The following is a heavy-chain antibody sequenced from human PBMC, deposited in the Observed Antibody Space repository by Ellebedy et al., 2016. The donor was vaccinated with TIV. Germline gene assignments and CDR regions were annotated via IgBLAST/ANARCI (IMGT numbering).Heavy chain of an antibody. V-gene: IGHV3-30-3*01. CDR2: ISYDGSNK. J-gene: IGHJ4*02. CDR3: ARGGFGSWFDY. Sequence: GESLKISCAASGFTFSSDDMHWVRQAPGKGLEWVAVISYDGSNKFYADSVKGRFTISRDNSKNTLYLQMNSLRAEDTAVYYCARGGFGSWFDYWGQGTLVTVSS. D-gene: IGHD6-13*01. CDR1: GFTFSSDD.